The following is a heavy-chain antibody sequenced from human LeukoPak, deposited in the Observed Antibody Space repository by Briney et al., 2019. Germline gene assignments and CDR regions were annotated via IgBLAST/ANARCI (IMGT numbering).Heavy chain of an antibody. J-gene: IGHJ4*02. CDR1: GFTFSSYS. CDR3: ARDGGSYSPFDY. CDR2: SSSSSSAT. Sequence: PGGSLRLSCAASGFTFSSYSMSWVRQAPGKVLEWVSYSSSSSSATYYADSVKGRFTISRDNAKNSLYLQMNSLRAEDTAVYYCARDGGSYSPFDYWGQGTLVTVSS. D-gene: IGHD1-26*01. V-gene: IGHV3-48*01.